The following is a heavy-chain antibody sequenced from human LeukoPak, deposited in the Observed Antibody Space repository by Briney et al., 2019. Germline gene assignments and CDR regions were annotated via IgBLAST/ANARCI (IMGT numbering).Heavy chain of an antibody. CDR3: AKASGSYYYYYIDV. CDR2: ISWNSGNI. D-gene: IGHD3-10*01. Sequence: GGSLRLSCAASGFTFDDYAMHWVRQAPGKGLEWVSGISWNSGNIDYADSVKGRFTISRDNAKNSLYLQMNSLRAEAMALYYCAKASGSYYYYYIDVWGKGTTVTVSS. CDR1: GFTFDDYA. V-gene: IGHV3-9*03. J-gene: IGHJ6*03.